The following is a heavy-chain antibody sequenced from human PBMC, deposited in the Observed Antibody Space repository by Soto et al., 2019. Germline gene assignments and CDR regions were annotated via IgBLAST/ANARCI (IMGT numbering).Heavy chain of an antibody. Sequence: GGSLRLSCAATGFTLRTNGMSWVRQAPGKGLEWVSSFSGSGADTYYADSLKGRFTISRDNSKNTLYLQMNSLRAEDTALYYCARGGSGSLGIYYYGMDVWGQGTTVTVSS. V-gene: IGHV3-23*01. D-gene: IGHD3-10*01. CDR2: FSGSGADT. CDR1: GFTLRTNG. J-gene: IGHJ6*02. CDR3: ARGGSGSLGIYYYGMDV.